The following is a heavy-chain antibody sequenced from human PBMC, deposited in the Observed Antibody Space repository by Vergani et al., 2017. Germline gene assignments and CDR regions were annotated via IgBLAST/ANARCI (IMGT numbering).Heavy chain of an antibody. CDR2: INNNGGST. Sequence: QLLESGGGLIQPGGSLRLSCAASGFTFNSYAMTWVRQAPGKGLEWVSGINNNGGSTYYADSVKGRFTISRDNSKNTLYLQMTDLGAEDTATYYCAKVCGSTGWPDGGGAFDVWVHGTMVTVSS. V-gene: IGHV3-23*01. D-gene: IGHD2-2*01. CDR1: GFTFNSYA. CDR3: AKVCGSTGWPDGGGAFDV. J-gene: IGHJ3*01.